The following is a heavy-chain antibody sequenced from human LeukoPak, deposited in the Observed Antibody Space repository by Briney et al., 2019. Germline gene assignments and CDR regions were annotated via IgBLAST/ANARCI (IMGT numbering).Heavy chain of an antibody. V-gene: IGHV4-59*01. CDR1: GGSISSYY. J-gene: IGHJ5*02. D-gene: IGHD3-3*01. Sequence: SETLSLTCTASGGSISSYYWSWIRQPPGKGLEWIGYIYYSGSTNYNPSLKSRVTISVDTSKNQFSLKLSSVTAADTAVYYCARDPSWEWNWFDPWGQGTLVTVSS. CDR2: IYYSGST. CDR3: ARDPSWEWNWFDP.